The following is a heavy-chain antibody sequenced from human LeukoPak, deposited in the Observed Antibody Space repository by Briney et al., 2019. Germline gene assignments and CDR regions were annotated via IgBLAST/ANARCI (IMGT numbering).Heavy chain of an antibody. J-gene: IGHJ6*03. V-gene: IGHV1-8*03. Sequence: GASVKVSCKASGYTFTSYDINWVRQATGQGLEWMGWMNPNSGNTGYAQKFQGRVTITRNTSTSTAYMELSSLRSEDTAVYYCARTYSSGWDYYYYMDVWGKGTTVTVSS. CDR2: MNPNSGNT. CDR1: GYTFTSYD. CDR3: ARTYSSGWDYYYYMDV. D-gene: IGHD6-19*01.